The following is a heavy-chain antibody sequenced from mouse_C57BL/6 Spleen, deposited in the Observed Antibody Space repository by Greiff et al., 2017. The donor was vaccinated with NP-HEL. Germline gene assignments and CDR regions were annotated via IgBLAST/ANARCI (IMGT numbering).Heavy chain of an antibody. CDR3: TRSDGYDGRFAY. CDR1: GYTFTDYE. V-gene: IGHV1-15*01. D-gene: IGHD2-2*01. J-gene: IGHJ3*01. CDR2: IDPETGGT. Sequence: QVQLQQSGAELVRPGASVTLSCKASGYTFTDYEMHWVKQTPVHGLEWIGAIDPETGGTAYNQKFKGKAILTADKSSSTAYMELRSLTSEDSAVYYCTRSDGYDGRFAYWGQGTLVTVSA.